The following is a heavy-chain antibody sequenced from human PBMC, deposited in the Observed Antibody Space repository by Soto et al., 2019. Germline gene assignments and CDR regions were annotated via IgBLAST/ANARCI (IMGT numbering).Heavy chain of an antibody. CDR2: IYSIGST. V-gene: IGHV4-59*01. J-gene: IGHJ4*02. CDR1: VFSIHNYY. D-gene: IGHD6-13*01. CDR3: ARGSQRYRGNWYELFDY. Sequence: SETLSLTCTVSVFSIHNYYCSWVRQTPVKGLVWIGHIYSIGSTKYNPSLQSRVSISSDTYKNQFFLNLTSVSAADTGLYFCARGSQRYRGNWYELFDYWGQGTRVTVSS.